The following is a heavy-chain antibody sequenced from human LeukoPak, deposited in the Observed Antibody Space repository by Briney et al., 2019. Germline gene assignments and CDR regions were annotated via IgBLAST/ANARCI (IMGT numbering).Heavy chain of an antibody. J-gene: IGHJ6*02. CDR3: ARGGYGMDV. CDR2: INHSGST. CDR1: GGSFSGYY. V-gene: IGHV4-34*01. Sequence: SETLSLTCAVYGGSFSGYYWSWIRQPPGKGLEWIGEINHSGSTNYNPSLKSRVTISVDTSKNQFSLKLSSVTAADTAVYYCARGGYGMDVWGQGTTVTVSS.